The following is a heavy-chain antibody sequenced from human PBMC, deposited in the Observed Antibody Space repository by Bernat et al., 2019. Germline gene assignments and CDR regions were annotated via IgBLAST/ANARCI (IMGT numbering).Heavy chain of an antibody. CDR3: ANQISRFLEWLTGRSWERYYYYYMDV. D-gene: IGHD3-3*01. CDR2: ISGSGGST. J-gene: IGHJ6*03. V-gene: IGHV3-23*01. Sequence: EVQLLESGGGLVQPGGSLRLSCAASGFTFSSYAMSWVRQAPGKGLEWVSAISGSGGSTYYADSVKGRFTISRDNSKNTLYLQMNSLRAEDTAVYYCANQISRFLEWLTGRSWERYYYYYMDVWGKGTTVTVSS. CDR1: GFTFSSYA.